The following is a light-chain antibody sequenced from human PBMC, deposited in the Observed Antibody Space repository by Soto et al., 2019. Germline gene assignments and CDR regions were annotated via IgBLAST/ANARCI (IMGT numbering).Light chain of an antibody. V-gene: IGLV1-40*01. CDR3: QSDDSRLTAYV. Sequence: QSVLTQPPSGSGAPGQRVTISCTGSRSSIGAGYDVHWYHQLPGAAPKLLVSGNNNRPSGVPERFSASKSGTSASLAITGLQTEDEAQYYCQSDDSRLTAYVFGTGTKLTVL. J-gene: IGLJ1*01. CDR2: GNN. CDR1: RSSIGAGYD.